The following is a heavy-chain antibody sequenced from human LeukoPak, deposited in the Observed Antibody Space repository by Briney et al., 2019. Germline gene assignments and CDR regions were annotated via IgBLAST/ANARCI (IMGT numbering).Heavy chain of an antibody. CDR3: ARDLPFEGVLEWLLEY. V-gene: IGHV1-18*04. CDR1: GYTFTSFG. J-gene: IGHJ1*01. D-gene: IGHD3-3*01. CDR2: ISNFDGKT. Sequence: RASVKVSCKASGYTFTSFGITWVRQAPGQGLEWMGWISNFDGKTNYAQKFDGRVTMTTDSSTSTAYLGLIRLKSDDTAVYYCARDLPFEGVLEWLLEYWGQGTLVTVSS.